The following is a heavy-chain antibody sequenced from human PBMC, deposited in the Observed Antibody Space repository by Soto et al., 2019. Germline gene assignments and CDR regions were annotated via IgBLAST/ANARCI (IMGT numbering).Heavy chain of an antibody. CDR3: ASNATYSSSLSQYSGMDV. V-gene: IGHV1-69*01. D-gene: IGHD1-26*01. Sequence: QVQLVQSGAKVKEPGSSVRVSCKASGGTFDNFIMNWVRQTPGQGLEWMGGIVPMLGTPTYAEKFKGRVTISATGSTSTMYMEVTSLRSEDTAIYYRASNATYSSSLSQYSGMDVWGQGTTVTVSS. CDR1: GGTFDNFI. J-gene: IGHJ6*02. CDR2: IVPMLGTP.